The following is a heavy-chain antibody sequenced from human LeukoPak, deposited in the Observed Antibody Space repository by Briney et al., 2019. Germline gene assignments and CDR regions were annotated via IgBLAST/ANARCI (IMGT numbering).Heavy chain of an antibody. D-gene: IGHD2-2*01. CDR2: INHSGST. V-gene: IGHV4-34*01. CDR1: GGSFSGYY. Sequence: SETLSLTCAVSGGSFSGYYWSWIRQPPGKGLEWIGGINHSGSTNYNPSLQSRVTISVDTSKNHFSLKLSSVTAADTAVYYCARDRVVPAARAYYFYYYGMDVWGQGTTVTVSS. CDR3: ARDRVVPAARAYYFYYYGMDV. J-gene: IGHJ6*02.